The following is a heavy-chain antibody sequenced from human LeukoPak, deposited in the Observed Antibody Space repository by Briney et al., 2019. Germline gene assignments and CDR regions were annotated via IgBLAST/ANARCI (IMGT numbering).Heavy chain of an antibody. D-gene: IGHD3-3*01. CDR1: GFDFSSNW. Sequence: GGSLRLSCAASGFDFSSNWMHWVRHAPGQGLVWVSRIKGDGISANYADSVKGRFTISRDIAKNTLYLQMNSLRAEDTGVYYCAKDHYWSIDYWGRGTLVTVSS. J-gene: IGHJ4*02. CDR2: IKGDGISA. V-gene: IGHV3-74*01. CDR3: AKDHYWSIDY.